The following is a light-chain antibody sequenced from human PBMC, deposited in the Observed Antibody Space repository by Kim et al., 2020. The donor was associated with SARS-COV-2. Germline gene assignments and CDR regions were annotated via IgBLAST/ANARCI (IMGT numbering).Light chain of an antibody. CDR2: GAS. Sequence: YPGERATLPCGASESVTGNYVAWYQQKPGQAPRFLIYGASTRAAGVPDRFSGSGSGTDFTLTISRLEPEDFAVYYCQRYGGSPPYTFGQGTKLEI. J-gene: IGKJ2*01. CDR1: ESVTGNY. V-gene: IGKV3-20*01. CDR3: QRYGGSPPYT.